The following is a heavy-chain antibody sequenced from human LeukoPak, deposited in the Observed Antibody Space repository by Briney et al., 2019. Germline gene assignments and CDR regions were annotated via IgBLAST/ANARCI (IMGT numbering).Heavy chain of an antibody. J-gene: IGHJ6*03. CDR2: INPNSGDT. CDR3: ARGGSSSWPHYYYYYMDV. D-gene: IGHD6-13*01. V-gene: IGHV1-2*02. Sequence: ASVKVSCKASGYTFIHHYIHWVRQAPGQSLEWMGWINPNSGDTDYAQKFQGRVTMTRDTSISTAYMELSRLRSDDTAVYYCARGGSSSWPHYYYYYMDVWGKGTTVTISS. CDR1: GYTFIHHY.